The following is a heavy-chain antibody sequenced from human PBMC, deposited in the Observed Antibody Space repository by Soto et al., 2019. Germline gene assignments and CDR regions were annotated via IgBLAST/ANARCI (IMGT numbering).Heavy chain of an antibody. D-gene: IGHD3-10*01. CDR2: IYYSGST. CDR3: ARSLITMVRGALYYSDY. J-gene: IGHJ4*02. Sequence: QVQLQESGPGLVKPSQTLSLTCTVSGGSISSGGYYWSWIRQHPGKGLEWIGYIYYSGSTYYNPPLKSRVTISVDTSKNQFSLKLSSVTAADTAVYYCARSLITMVRGALYYSDYWGQGTLVTVSS. CDR1: GGSISSGGYY. V-gene: IGHV4-31*03.